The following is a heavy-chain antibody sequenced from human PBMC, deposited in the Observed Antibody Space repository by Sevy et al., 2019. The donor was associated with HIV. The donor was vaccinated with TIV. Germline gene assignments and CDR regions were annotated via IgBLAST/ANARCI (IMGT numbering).Heavy chain of an antibody. CDR3: ARDREYDYVWGSSGDAFDI. V-gene: IGHV3-21*01. CDR1: GFTFSSYS. D-gene: IGHD3-16*01. J-gene: IGHJ3*02. Sequence: GGSLRLSCAASGFTFSSYSMNWVRQAPGKGLEWVSSISSSSSYIYYADSVKGRFTISRDNAKNSLYLQMNGLRAEDTAVYYCARDREYDYVWGSSGDAFDIWGQGTMVTVSS. CDR2: ISSSSSYI.